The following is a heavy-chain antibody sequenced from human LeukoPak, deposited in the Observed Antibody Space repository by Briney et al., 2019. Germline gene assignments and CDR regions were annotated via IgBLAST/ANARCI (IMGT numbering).Heavy chain of an antibody. CDR2: IWSDGSNK. V-gene: IGHV3-33*01. CDR3: ARGSGSFSGGFDY. CDR1: GFTFSSYG. J-gene: IGHJ4*02. D-gene: IGHD1-26*01. Sequence: PGGSPRLSCAAPGFTFSSYGMHWVRQNLGKGLEWVAIIWSDGSNKYYADYVKSRFTISRDNSKNTLYLQMNSLRAEDTAVYYCARGSGSFSGGFDYWGQGTLVTVSS.